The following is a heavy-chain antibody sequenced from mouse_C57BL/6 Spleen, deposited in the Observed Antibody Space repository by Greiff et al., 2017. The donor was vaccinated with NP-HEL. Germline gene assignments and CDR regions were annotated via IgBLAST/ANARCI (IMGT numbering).Heavy chain of an antibody. D-gene: IGHD1-1*01. J-gene: IGHJ4*01. CDR2: IYPGDGDT. CDR3: ARWDGSSSMEY. Sequence: VQLLQSGAELVKPGASVKLSCKASGYAFSSYWMNWVKQRPGKGLEWIGQIYPGDGDTNYNGKFKGKATLTADKSSSTAYMQLSSLTSEDSAVYFWARWDGSSSMEYWGQGTSVTVSS. V-gene: IGHV1-80*01. CDR1: GYAFSSYW.